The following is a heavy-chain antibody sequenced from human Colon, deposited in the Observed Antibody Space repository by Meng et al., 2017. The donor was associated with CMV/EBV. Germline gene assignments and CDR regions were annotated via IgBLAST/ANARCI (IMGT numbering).Heavy chain of an antibody. CDR2: MNPNSGKT. CDR3: ARGPRNYGVDY. D-gene: IGHD1-7*01. Sequence: SCKASEDTFTNYDFNWVRRATGQGFEWMGWMNPNSGKTGYAQNFQGRVTMTRDTSISTAYMELSSLRSDDTAVYYCARGPRNYGVDYWGQGTLVTVSS. CDR1: EDTFTNYD. J-gene: IGHJ4*02. V-gene: IGHV1-8*01.